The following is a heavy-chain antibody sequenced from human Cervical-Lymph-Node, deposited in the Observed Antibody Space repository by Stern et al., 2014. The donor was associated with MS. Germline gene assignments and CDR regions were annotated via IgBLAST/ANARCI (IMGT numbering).Heavy chain of an antibody. J-gene: IGHJ6*02. D-gene: IGHD6-6*01. Sequence: QVQLQVSRPGLVRPSETLSLTCTVPGDSMSSRSYYWTWIRQHPEKGLEWIGNIYYDGGTSYNQSLRGRVTISVDTSQNQFFLRLTSVTAADTAVYYCAREMYSSSYYGLDVWGQGATVTVSS. CDR2: IYYDGGT. CDR3: AREMYSSSYYGLDV. CDR1: GDSMSSRSYY. V-gene: IGHV4-31*03.